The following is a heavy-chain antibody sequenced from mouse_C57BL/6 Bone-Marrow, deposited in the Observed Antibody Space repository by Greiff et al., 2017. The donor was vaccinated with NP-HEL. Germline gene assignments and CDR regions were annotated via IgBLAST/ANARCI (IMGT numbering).Heavy chain of an antibody. CDR1: GYTFTSYG. J-gene: IGHJ2*01. CDR3: ARHYGKNYCDD. V-gene: IGHV1-81*01. D-gene: IGHD1-1*01. Sequence: VQGVESGAELARPGASVKLSCKASGYTFTSYGISWVKQRTGQGLEWIGEIYPRSGNTYYNEKFKGKATLTADKSSSTAYMELRSLTSEDSAVYFCARHYGKNYCDDWGQGTTLTVSS. CDR2: IYPRSGNT.